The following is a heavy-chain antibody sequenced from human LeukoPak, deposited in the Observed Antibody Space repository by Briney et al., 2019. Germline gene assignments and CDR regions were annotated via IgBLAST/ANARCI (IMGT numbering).Heavy chain of an antibody. CDR1: GFTFSSYN. CDR3: AKDAISWELLGYFQH. Sequence: PGGSLRLSCAASGFTFSSYNMNWVRQAPGKGLEWVSSISSSSTYIYYAESMKGRFTISRDNAKNSLYLQMNSLRAEDTAVYYCAKDAISWELLGYFQHWGQGTLVTVSS. CDR2: ISSSSTYI. D-gene: IGHD1-26*01. V-gene: IGHV3-21*01. J-gene: IGHJ1*01.